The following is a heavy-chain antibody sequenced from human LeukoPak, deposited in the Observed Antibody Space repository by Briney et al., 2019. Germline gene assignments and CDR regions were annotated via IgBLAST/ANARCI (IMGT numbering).Heavy chain of an antibody. Sequence: GESLKISCKASGYSFTSYWIGWVRQMPGKGLEWMGLIYPGDSDTRYSPSFQGQVTISADKSISTAYLQWSSLKASDTAMYYCARHWGKPNNWFGPWGQGTLVTVSS. V-gene: IGHV5-51*01. D-gene: IGHD3-16*01. CDR2: IYPGDSDT. CDR3: ARHWGKPNNWFGP. J-gene: IGHJ5*02. CDR1: GYSFTSYW.